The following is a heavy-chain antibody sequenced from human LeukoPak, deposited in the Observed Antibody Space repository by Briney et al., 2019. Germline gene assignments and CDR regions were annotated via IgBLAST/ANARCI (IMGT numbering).Heavy chain of an antibody. CDR1: GFTFSSYA. CDR3: AKDRARLRWLPVWYFDL. V-gene: IGHV3-9*01. CDR2: ISWNSGSI. D-gene: IGHD5-24*01. J-gene: IGHJ2*01. Sequence: GGSLRLSCAASGFTFSSYAMSWVRQAPGKGLEWVSGISWNSGSIGYADSVKGRFTISRDNAKNSLYLQMNSPRAEDTALYYCAKDRARLRWLPVWYFDLWGRGTLVTVSS.